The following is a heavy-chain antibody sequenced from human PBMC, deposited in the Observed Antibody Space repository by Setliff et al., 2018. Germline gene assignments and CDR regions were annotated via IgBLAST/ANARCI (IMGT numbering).Heavy chain of an antibody. CDR3: ARLRKSTPHWYFDL. CDR2: IYYTGST. CDR1: GVSISSHY. Sequence: PSETLSLTCTVSGVSISSHYWSWVRQPPGKGLECIGDIYYTGSTKYNPSLWSRLTMSIDTSKKQFSLRLTSVSAADMAVYYCARLRKSTPHWYFDLWGRGTLVTVSS. V-gene: IGHV4-59*11. J-gene: IGHJ2*01.